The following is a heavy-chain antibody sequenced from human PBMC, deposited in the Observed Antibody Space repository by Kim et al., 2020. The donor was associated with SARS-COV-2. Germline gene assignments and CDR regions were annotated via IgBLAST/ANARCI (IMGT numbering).Heavy chain of an antibody. D-gene: IGHD6-13*01. CDR3: ARGVPYSSSWYWDYFDY. J-gene: IGHJ4*02. Sequence: SETLSLTCTVSGGSISSYYWSWIRQPPGKGLEWIGYIYYSESTNYNPSLKGRVTISVDTSKNQFSLKLSSVTAVDTAVYYCARGVPYSSSWYWDYFDYWGQGTLVTVSS. CDR2: IYYSEST. V-gene: IGHV4-59*13. CDR1: GGSISSYY.